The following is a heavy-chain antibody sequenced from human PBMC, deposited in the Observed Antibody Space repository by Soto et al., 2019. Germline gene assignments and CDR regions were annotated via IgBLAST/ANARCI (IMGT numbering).Heavy chain of an antibody. Sequence: EVQLVESGGGLVKPGGSLRLSCAASGFTFSSYSMNWVRQAPGKGLEWVSSISSSSSYIYYADSVKGRFTISRDNAKKSLYRQRNSLRAEDTAVYYCARTTAIAPFDYWGQGTLVTGSS. CDR1: GFTFSSYS. CDR2: ISSSSSYI. J-gene: IGHJ4*02. CDR3: ARTTAIAPFDY. D-gene: IGHD5-18*01. V-gene: IGHV3-21*01.